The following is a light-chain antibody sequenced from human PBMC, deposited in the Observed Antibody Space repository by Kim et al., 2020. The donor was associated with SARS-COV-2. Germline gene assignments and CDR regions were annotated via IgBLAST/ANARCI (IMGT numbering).Light chain of an antibody. V-gene: IGLV3-9*01. CDR1: NIGSKN. J-gene: IGLJ2*01. Sequence: VLVARGQTARITCGGNNIGSKNVHWYQQKPGQAPVLVIYRDSNRPSGIPERFSGSNSGNTATLTISRAQAGDEADYYCQVWDSSVVFGGGTQLTVL. CDR2: RDS. CDR3: QVWDSSVV.